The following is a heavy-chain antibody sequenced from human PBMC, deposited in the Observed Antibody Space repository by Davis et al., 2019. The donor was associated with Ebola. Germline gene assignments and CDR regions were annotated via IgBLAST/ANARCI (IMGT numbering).Heavy chain of an antibody. V-gene: IGHV1-24*01. J-gene: IGHJ6*02. Sequence: ASVKVSCKLSGYTLTELSIHWVRQAPGKGLEWMGGSDPKDGETLYAQKFQGRVTMTADISTYTAYMELSSLRSEDTAVYYCAISDYTFWTGYSNYYGMDVWGQGTTVTVSS. CDR3: AISDYTFWTGYSNYYGMDV. D-gene: IGHD3/OR15-3a*01. CDR2: SDPKDGET. CDR1: GYTLTELS.